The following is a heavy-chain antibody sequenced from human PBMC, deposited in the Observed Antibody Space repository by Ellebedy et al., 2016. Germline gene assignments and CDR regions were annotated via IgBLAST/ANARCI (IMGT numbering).Heavy chain of an antibody. Sequence: SETLSLXCTVSGGSMNNYYWNWLRQSPGKGLEWIGYIYPSGGTNYSPSLRSRATISLDTSKNQFSLNLSSVTAADTAMYYCARQDRWRESGRYLSVWFDPWGQGTRVTVSS. J-gene: IGHJ5*02. D-gene: IGHD3-16*02. CDR2: IYPSGGT. CDR1: GGSMNNYY. CDR3: ARQDRWRESGRYLSVWFDP. V-gene: IGHV4-59*08.